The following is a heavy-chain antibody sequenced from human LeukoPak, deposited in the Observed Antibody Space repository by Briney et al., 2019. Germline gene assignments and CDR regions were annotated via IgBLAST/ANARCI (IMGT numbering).Heavy chain of an antibody. CDR2: ISAYNGNA. CDR1: GYTLTSYG. CDR3: ARVSPGIAAAGTGWFDP. J-gene: IGHJ5*02. V-gene: IGHV1-18*01. Sequence: ASVKVSCKASGYTLTSYGISWVRQAPGQGLEWMGWISAYNGNANYAQKLQGRVTMTTDTSTSTAYMELRSLRSDDTAVYYCARVSPGIAAAGTGWFDPWGQGTLVTVSS. D-gene: IGHD6-13*01.